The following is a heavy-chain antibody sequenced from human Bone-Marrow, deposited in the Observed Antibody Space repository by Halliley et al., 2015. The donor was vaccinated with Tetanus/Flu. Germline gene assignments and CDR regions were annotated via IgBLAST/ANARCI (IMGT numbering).Heavy chain of an antibody. CDR1: GFSLSGSA. CDR3: SPNYGFDY. J-gene: IGHJ4*02. CDR2: ISSQTNNYAT. D-gene: IGHD3-16*01. V-gene: IGHV3-73*01. Sequence: SLRLSCTVSGFSLSGSAVHWVRQASGKGPEWVGRISSQTNNYATEYSVSVVGRFTIFRDDSKNTAYLQMSSLRGDDTAMYYCSPNYGFDYWGQGTPVTVSS.